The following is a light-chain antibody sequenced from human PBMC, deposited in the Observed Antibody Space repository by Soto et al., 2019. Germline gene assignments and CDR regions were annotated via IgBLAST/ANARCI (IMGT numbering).Light chain of an antibody. CDR1: SSDVGGYNY. V-gene: IGLV2-14*01. Sequence: QSALTQPASVSGSHGQSITSSCTGTSSDVGGYNYVSWYQQHPVKAPKLMIYDVTNRPSGVSDRFSGSKSGNTASLTISGLQAEDEADYYCSSYTSSCTPYVFGTGTKLTVL. CDR3: SSYTSSCTPYV. J-gene: IGLJ1*01. CDR2: DVT.